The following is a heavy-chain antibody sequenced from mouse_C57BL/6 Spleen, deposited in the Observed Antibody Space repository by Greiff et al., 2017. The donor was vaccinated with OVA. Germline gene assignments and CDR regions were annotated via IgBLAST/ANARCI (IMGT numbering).Heavy chain of an antibody. V-gene: IGHV5-16*01. CDR2: INYDGSST. Sequence: EVNVVESEGGLVQPGSSMKLSCTASGFTFSDYYMAWVRQVPEKGLEWVANINYDGSSTYYLDSLKSRFIISRDNAKNILYLQMSSLKSEDTATYYCARYYDYPYYAMDYWGQGTSVTVSS. D-gene: IGHD2-4*01. CDR1: GFTFSDYY. CDR3: ARYYDYPYYAMDY. J-gene: IGHJ4*01.